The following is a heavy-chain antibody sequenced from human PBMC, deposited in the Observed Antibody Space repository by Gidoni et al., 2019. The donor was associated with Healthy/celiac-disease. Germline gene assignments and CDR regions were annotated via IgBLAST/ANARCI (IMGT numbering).Heavy chain of an antibody. J-gene: IGHJ3*02. CDR1: GFTFSSYG. Sequence: QVQLVESGGGVVQPGRSLRLSCAASGFTFSSYGMHWVRQAPGKGLEWVAVISYDGSNKYYADSVKGRFTISRDNSKNTLYLQMNSLRAEDTAVYYCAKDYYYDSSGYYYTYDAFDIWGQGTMVNVSS. V-gene: IGHV3-30*18. D-gene: IGHD3-22*01. CDR2: ISYDGSNK. CDR3: AKDYYYDSSGYYYTYDAFDI.